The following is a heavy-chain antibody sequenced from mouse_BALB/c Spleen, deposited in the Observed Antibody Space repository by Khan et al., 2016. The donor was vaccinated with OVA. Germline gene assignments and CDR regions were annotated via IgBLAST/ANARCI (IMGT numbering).Heavy chain of an antibody. J-gene: IGHJ3*01. Sequence: EVQLQESGPGLVKPSQSLSLTCTVTGYSITSDYAWNWIRQFPGNKLEWMGYISYSGSTSYTPSLKSRISITRDTSKNHFFLQLNSVTTEDTATYYCTGGRSYWGQGTLVTVSA. CDR1: GYSITSDYA. D-gene: IGHD3-3*01. V-gene: IGHV3-2*02. CDR2: ISYSGST. CDR3: TGGRSY.